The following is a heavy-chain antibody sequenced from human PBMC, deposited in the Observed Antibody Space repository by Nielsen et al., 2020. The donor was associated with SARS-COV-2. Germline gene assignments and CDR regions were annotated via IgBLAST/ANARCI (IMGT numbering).Heavy chain of an antibody. J-gene: IGHJ6*02. D-gene: IGHD1-14*01. CDR3: ARVSEPTYYYGMDV. CDR1: GFTFNIYA. Sequence: GGSLRLSCAASGFTFNIYAMNWVRQAPGKGLEWVSAISGSGGSTYHADSVKGRFTISRDNAKNSLYLQMNSLRAEDTALYHCARVSEPTYYYGMDVWGQGTTVTVSS. CDR2: ISGSGGST. V-gene: IGHV3-23*01.